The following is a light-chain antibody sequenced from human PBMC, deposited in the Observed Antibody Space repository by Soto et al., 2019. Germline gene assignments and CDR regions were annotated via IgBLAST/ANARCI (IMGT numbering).Light chain of an antibody. Sequence: ELVMTQSPATLSVSPGDRATLSCRASQSVSTNLAWYQQKPGQAPRLLIFGASTRATGIPVRFSGSGSGRQFTLTISSLQSEDFALYYCHQYNDGPAGTFGQGTKVDIK. CDR2: GAS. CDR3: HQYNDGPAGT. J-gene: IGKJ1*01. V-gene: IGKV3-15*01. CDR1: QSVSTN.